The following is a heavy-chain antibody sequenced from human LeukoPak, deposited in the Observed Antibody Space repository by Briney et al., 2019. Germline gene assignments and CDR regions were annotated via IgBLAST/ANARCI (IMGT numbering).Heavy chain of an antibody. CDR2: INPNSGGT. Sequence: ASVKVSCKASGYSFTDHYMHWVRQAPGQGLEWMGRINPNSGGTNYAQEFQGRVTMTRDTSVSTAYMELSRLRSDDTAVYYCAREGPGQTDGFDIWGQGTMVTVSS. V-gene: IGHV1-2*06. CDR1: GYSFTDHY. CDR3: AREGPGQTDGFDI. J-gene: IGHJ3*02.